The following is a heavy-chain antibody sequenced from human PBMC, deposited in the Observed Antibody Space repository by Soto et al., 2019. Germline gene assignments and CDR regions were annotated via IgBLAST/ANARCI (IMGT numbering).Heavy chain of an antibody. CDR1: GGSISSSSYY. CDR2: IYYSGST. V-gene: IGHV4-39*01. CDR3: ASAKPVRGVIRDGYIWGSYRPLGTNFDY. J-gene: IGHJ4*02. Sequence: SETLSLTCTVSGGSISSSSYYWGWIRQPPGKGLEWIGSIYYSGSTYYNPSLKSRVTISVDTSKNQFSLKLSSVTAADTAVYYCASAKPVRGVIRDGYIWGSYRPLGTNFDYWGQGTLVTVSS. D-gene: IGHD3-16*02.